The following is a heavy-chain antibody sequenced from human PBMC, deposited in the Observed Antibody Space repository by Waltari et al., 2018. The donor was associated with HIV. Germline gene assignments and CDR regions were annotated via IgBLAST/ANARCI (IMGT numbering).Heavy chain of an antibody. CDR2: IYPGDSDT. D-gene: IGHD6-19*01. CDR3: ARHLQYSSGWQNWFDP. CDR1: GYSFTSSW. Sequence: EVQLVQSGAEVKKPGESLKISCKGSGYSFTSSWLGWVRQMPGKGLEWMGIIYPGDSDTRYSPSFQGQVTISADKSISTAYLQWSSLKASDTAMYYCARHLQYSSGWQNWFDPWGQGTLVTVSS. V-gene: IGHV5-51*01. J-gene: IGHJ5*02.